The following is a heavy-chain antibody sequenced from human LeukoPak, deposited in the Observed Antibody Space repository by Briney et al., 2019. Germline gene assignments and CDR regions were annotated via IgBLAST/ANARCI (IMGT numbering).Heavy chain of an antibody. Sequence: PGGSLRLSCTASGFNFGDYAMSWVRQGPGKGLEWVGFIRSKVYGGTTEYAASVKGRFTISRDDSKSIAYLQMNSLKTEDTGVYYCSVYCTGGCCPDWGQGTLVTVSS. D-gene: IGHD2-15*01. J-gene: IGHJ1*01. CDR2: IRSKVYGGTT. V-gene: IGHV3-49*04. CDR3: SVYCTGGCCPD. CDR1: GFNFGDYA.